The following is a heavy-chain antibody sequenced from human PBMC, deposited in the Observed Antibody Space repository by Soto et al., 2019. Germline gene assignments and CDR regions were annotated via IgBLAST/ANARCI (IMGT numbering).Heavy chain of an antibody. Sequence: VQLLESGGGLIQPGGSLRLSCAASGFTFSYGIHWLRQAPGKGLERVAYISYDSSNKFYGDSVKGRFTISRDNSKNPKFLQMNSLRAEDTAVYYCAKLVIGYCSGNTCDDYWGQGTLVAVSS. V-gene: IGHV3-30*18. J-gene: IGHJ4*02. CDR3: AKLVIGYCSGNTCDDY. D-gene: IGHD2-15*01. CDR2: ISYDSSNK. CDR1: GFTFSYG.